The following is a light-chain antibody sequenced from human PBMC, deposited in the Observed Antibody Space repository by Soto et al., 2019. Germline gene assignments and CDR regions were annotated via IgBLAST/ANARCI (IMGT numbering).Light chain of an antibody. CDR1: SSDVGGYKY. J-gene: IGLJ2*01. CDR3: SSHAGSNNLI. V-gene: IGLV2-8*01. CDR2: EVS. Sequence: QSALTQPPSAAGSPGQSVTISCTGTSSDVGGYKYVSCYQQHPRKAPKLMIYEVSMRPSGVPDRFSGCKSGNTASLTVSGLQAADEADYSCSSHAGSNNLIFGGGTKLTVL.